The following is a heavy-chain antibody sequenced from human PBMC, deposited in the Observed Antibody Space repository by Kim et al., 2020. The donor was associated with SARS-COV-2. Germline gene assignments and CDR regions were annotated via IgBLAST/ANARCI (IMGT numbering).Heavy chain of an antibody. J-gene: IGHJ6*02. CDR3: ARDTRDYYGMDV. Sequence: YYTDSVKGRLTISRDNSKNTLYLQMNSLRAEDTAVYYCARDTRDYYGMDVWGQGTTVTVSS. V-gene: IGHV3-33*01.